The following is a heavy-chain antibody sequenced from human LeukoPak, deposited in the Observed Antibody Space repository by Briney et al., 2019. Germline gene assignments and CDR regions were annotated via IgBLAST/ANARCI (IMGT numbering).Heavy chain of an antibody. Sequence: PSETLSLTCTVSGGSISSGSYYWGWIRQPPGKGLEWIGSFYYGGSTSYNPSLKSRVTISVDTSKNQFSLELSSVTAADTAVYYCARHGSVAGTGLYYFDYWGQGTLVTVSS. CDR3: ARHGSVAGTGLYYFDY. V-gene: IGHV4-39*01. CDR1: GGSISSGSYY. J-gene: IGHJ4*02. CDR2: FYYGGST. D-gene: IGHD6-19*01.